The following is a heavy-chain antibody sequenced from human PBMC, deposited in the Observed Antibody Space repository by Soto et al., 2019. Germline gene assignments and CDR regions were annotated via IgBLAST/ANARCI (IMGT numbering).Heavy chain of an antibody. V-gene: IGHV1-69*05. CDR1: GGTFSSYA. J-gene: IGHJ3*02. CDR3: ASIAVRPSGAFDI. Sequence: QVQLVQSGAEVKKPGSSVKVSCKASGGTFSSYAISWVRQAPGQGLKWMGGIIPIFGTANYAQEFQGRVTITRDEATSTAYMGLSSLNSEDTAVYYRASIAVRPSGAFDIWGQGTMVTVSS. D-gene: IGHD6-6*01. CDR2: IIPIFGTA.